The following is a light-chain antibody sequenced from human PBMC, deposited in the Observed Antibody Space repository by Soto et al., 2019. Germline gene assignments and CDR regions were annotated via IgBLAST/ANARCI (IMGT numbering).Light chain of an antibody. CDR3: QQFNSYPT. V-gene: IGKV1-9*01. J-gene: IGKJ4*01. CDR2: AAT. Sequence: DIQLTQSPSFLSASVGDAVTIPCRASQGISSYSAWYQQRPGKAPKLLLYAATTLQSGVPSRFSGSGSGKEFTFTISSLQREHFATYYCQQFNSYPTFGGGTKVEIK. CDR1: QGISSY.